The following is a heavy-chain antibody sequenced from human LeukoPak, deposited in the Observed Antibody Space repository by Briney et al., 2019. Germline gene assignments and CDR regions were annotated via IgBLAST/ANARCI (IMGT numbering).Heavy chain of an antibody. D-gene: IGHD3-22*01. CDR2: IYTSGST. CDR3: AREGRPSITMIVAAHAFDI. J-gene: IGHJ3*02. Sequence: SETLSLTCTVSGGSISSYYWSWIRQPAGKGLEWIGRIYTSGSTNCNPSLKSRVTMSVDTSKNQFSLKLSSVTAADTAVYYCAREGRPSITMIVAAHAFDIWGQGTMVTVSS. V-gene: IGHV4-4*07. CDR1: GGSISSYY.